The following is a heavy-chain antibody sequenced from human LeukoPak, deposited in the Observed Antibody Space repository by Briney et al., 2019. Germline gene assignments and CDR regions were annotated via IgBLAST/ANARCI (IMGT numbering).Heavy chain of an antibody. D-gene: IGHD3-9*01. J-gene: IGHJ4*02. V-gene: IGHV3-23*01. CDR1: GFTFSSYA. CDR3: AKIGETYYDILTGYYVDY. CDR2: ISGSGGST. Sequence: GGSLRLSCAASGFTFSSYAMSRVRQAPGKGLEWVSAISGSGGSTYYADSVKGRFTISRDNSKNTLYLQMNSLRAEDTAVYYCAKIGETYYDILTGYYVDYWGQGTLVTVSS.